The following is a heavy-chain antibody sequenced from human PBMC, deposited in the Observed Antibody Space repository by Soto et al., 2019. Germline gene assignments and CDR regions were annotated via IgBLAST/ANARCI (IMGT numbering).Heavy chain of an antibody. CDR3: ARGRYCLTGRCFPNWFDS. CDR2: IYKSATT. Sequence: SETLSLTCSVSGDSISTVDYFWAWIRQPPGQALEYIGYIYKSATTYYNPSFESRVAISLDTSKSQFSLNVTSVTAADTAVYFCARGRYCLTGRCFPNWFDSWGQGTLIT. J-gene: IGHJ5*01. CDR1: GDSISTVDYF. D-gene: IGHD2-15*01. V-gene: IGHV4-30-4*01.